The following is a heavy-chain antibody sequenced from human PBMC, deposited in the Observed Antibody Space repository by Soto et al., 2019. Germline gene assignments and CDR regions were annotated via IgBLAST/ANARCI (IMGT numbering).Heavy chain of an antibody. D-gene: IGHD3-3*01. CDR3: ARGGVSTRTFDY. V-gene: IGHV5-51*01. J-gene: IGHJ4*02. CDR2: IYPSDSDT. CDR1: GYNFAGYW. Sequence: GESLKISCKGSGYNFAGYWIAWVRQMPGKGLELMGIIYPSDSDTRYRPSFQGQVTISADKSISSAYLQWSSLRASDTAMYYCARGGVSTRTFDYWGQGTPVPGSS.